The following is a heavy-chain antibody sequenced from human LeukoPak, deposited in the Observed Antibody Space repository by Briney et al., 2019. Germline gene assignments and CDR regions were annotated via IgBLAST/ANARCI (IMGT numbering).Heavy chain of an antibody. CDR1: GGSISSGGYS. D-gene: IGHD5-18*01. CDR3: ASLDTSGYYYYGMDV. CDR2: IYHSGST. J-gene: IGHJ6*02. Sequence: PSETLSLTCAVSGGSISSGGYSWSWIRQPPGKGLEWIGYIYHSGSTYYNPSLKSRVTISVDRSKNQFSLKLSSVTAADTAVYYCASLDTSGYYYYGMDVWGQGTTVTVSS. V-gene: IGHV4-30-2*01.